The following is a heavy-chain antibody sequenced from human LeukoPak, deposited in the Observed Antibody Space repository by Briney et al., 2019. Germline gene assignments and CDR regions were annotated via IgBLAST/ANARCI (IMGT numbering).Heavy chain of an antibody. Sequence: ASVKVSCKASGYTFTSYGISWVRQAPGQGLEWMGWISAYNGNTNYAQKLQGRVTMTTDTSTSTAYMELSSLRSEDTAVYYCARKYSSGWKLSVFQHWGQGTLVTVSS. CDR2: ISAYNGNT. CDR1: GYTFTSYG. V-gene: IGHV1-18*01. J-gene: IGHJ1*01. CDR3: ARKYSSGWKLSVFQH. D-gene: IGHD6-19*01.